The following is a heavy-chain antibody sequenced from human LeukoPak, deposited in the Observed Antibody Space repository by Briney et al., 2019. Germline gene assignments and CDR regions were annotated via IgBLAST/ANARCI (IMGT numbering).Heavy chain of an antibody. D-gene: IGHD3-22*01. CDR2: IYPGDSDT. CDR1: GYRFTSYW. J-gene: IGHJ4*02. V-gene: IGHV5-51*01. Sequence: GESLKISCKGSGYRFTSYWIGWVRQMPGKGLEWMGIIYPGDSDTRYSPSSQGQVTISVDKSITTAYLQWSSLKASDTAMYYCATLYSSGYYGPLDYWGQGTLVTVSS. CDR3: ATLYSSGYYGPLDY.